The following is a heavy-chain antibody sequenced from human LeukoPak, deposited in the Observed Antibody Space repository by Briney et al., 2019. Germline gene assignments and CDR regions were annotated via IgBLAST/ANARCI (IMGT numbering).Heavy chain of an antibody. V-gene: IGHV3-53*01. Sequence: GGSLRLSCAASGFTVSSNYMSWVCQAPGKGLEWVSVIYSGGSTYYADSVKGRFTISRDNSKNTLYLQMNSLRAEDTAVYYCASRRKSFYGMDVWGQGTTVTVSS. D-gene: IGHD1-26*01. J-gene: IGHJ6*02. CDR1: GFTVSSNY. CDR3: ASRRKSFYGMDV. CDR2: IYSGGST.